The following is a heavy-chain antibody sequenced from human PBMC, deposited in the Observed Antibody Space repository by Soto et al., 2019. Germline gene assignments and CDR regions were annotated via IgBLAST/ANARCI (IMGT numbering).Heavy chain of an antibody. J-gene: IGHJ6*02. CDR1: GFTFSSYA. CDR2: ISYDGSNK. D-gene: IGHD3-3*01. CDR3: ARGTYYDFWSGYYEYYYGMDV. V-gene: IGHV3-30-3*01. Sequence: GGSLRLSCAASGFTFSSYAMHWVRQAPGKGLQWVAVISYDGSNKYYADSVKGRFTISRDNAKNTLYLQMNSLRAEDTAVYYCARGTYYDFWSGYYEYYYGMDVWGQGTTVPSP.